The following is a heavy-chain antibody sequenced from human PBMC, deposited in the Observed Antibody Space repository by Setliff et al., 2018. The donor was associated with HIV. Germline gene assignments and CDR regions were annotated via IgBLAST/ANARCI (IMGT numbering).Heavy chain of an antibody. D-gene: IGHD6-19*01. CDR1: GGSISSSNW. Sequence: SETLSLTCAVSGGSISSSNWWSWVRQAPGEGLEWIGSIYYSGNTYYNPSRKSRVNISVDTSKNLFSLRLSSVTAADTAVYYCARQGAVTGHSFDYWGQGALVTVS. V-gene: IGHV4-39*01. CDR3: ARQGAVTGHSFDY. J-gene: IGHJ4*02. CDR2: IYYSGNT.